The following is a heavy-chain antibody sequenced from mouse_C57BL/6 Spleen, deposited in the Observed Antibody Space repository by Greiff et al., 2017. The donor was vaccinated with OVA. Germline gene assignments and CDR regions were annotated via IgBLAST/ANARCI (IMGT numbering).Heavy chain of an antibody. D-gene: IGHD2-1*01. CDR1: GFTFSNYW. J-gene: IGHJ3*01. CDR3: TDLGNYHWFAY. Sequence: EVKLMESGGGLVQPGGSMKLSCVASGFTFSNYWMNWVRQSPEKGLEWVAQIRLKSDNYATHYAESVKGRFTISRDDSKSSVYLQMNNLRAEDTGIYYCTDLGNYHWFAYWGQGTLVTVSA. CDR2: IRLKSDNYAT. V-gene: IGHV6-3*01.